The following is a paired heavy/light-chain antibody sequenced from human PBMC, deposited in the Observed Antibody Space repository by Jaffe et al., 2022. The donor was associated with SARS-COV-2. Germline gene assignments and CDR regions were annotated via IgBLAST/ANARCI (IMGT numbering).Heavy chain of an antibody. CDR3: ARPFFENSGYYLGH. CDR1: GFNFRDYW. J-gene: IGHJ4*02. D-gene: IGHD3-22*01. Sequence: EVQVVESGGGLVQPGESLRLSCAASGFNFRDYWMHWVRQAPGKGLEWVARINDYGTDTTYADSVEGRFFISRDNAKSMLYLQLNSLRAEDTAVYYCARPFFENSGYYLGHWGQGSLVTVSS. V-gene: IGHV3-74*01. CDR2: INDYGTDT.
Light chain of an antibody. Sequence: SYELTQPPSVSVSPGQTARITCSGDALAKKYTYWYQQKSGQAPVLVIYEDTKRPSGIPERFFGSSSGTLVTLIISGARVEDEADYYCFSTDRGGDQRGVFGGGTKLTVL. CDR3: FSTDRGGDQRGV. CDR2: EDT. CDR1: ALAKKY. V-gene: IGLV3-10*01. J-gene: IGLJ3*02.